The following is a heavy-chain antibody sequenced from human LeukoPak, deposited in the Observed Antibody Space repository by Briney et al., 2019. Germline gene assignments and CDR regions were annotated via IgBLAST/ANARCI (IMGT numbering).Heavy chain of an antibody. CDR3: ARGPVGGTTYNDGDAFDI. D-gene: IGHD1-7*01. Sequence: PSETLSLTCTVFGGSISRYYWGWIRQPPGKGLEWIGYIYYSGSTNYNPSLKSRVTISVDTSKNQFSLKLSSVTAADTAVYYCARGPVGGTTYNDGDAFDIWGQGTMVTVSS. J-gene: IGHJ3*02. CDR2: IYYSGST. V-gene: IGHV4-59*01. CDR1: GGSISRYY.